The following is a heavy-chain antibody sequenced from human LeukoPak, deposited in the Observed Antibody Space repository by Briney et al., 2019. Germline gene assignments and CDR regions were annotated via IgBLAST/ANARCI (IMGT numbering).Heavy chain of an antibody. D-gene: IGHD3-22*01. CDR2: INHSGST. CDR1: GGSISSYY. CDR3: ARAYYYDSSGYYYDY. Sequence: SETLSLTCTVSGGSISSYYWSWIRQPPGKGLEWIGEINHSGSTNYNPSLKSRVTMSVDTSKNQFSLKLSSVTAADTAVYYCARAYYYDSSGYYYDYWGQGTLVTVSS. J-gene: IGHJ4*02. V-gene: IGHV4-34*01.